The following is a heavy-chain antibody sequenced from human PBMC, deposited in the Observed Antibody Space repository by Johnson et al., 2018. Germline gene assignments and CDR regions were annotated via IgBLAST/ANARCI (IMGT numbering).Heavy chain of an antibody. V-gene: IGHV3-7*01. J-gene: IGHJ5*02. D-gene: IGHD2-15*01. CDR1: GFTFSSAW. Sequence: VQLVESGGGLVQPGGSLRLSCTGSGFTFSSAWMTWVRQAPGKGLEWVANIKKDDSEMHYVDSVKGRFTISRDNAKNKVYLQMNNLRVEDTAVCYCARGGVVDGFDPGVQGTLVTVSS. CDR2: IKKDDSEM. CDR3: ARGGVVDGFDP.